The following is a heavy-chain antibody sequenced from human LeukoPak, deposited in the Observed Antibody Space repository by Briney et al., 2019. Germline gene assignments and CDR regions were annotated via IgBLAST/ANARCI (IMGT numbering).Heavy chain of an antibody. D-gene: IGHD2-15*01. CDR2: ISYDESDK. CDR1: GFTFSNYG. CDR3: AKGVVAATNAAYYGMEV. J-gene: IGHJ6*02. Sequence: GGSLRLSCAASGFTFSNYGMHWVRQAPGKGLEWVAVISYDESDKYYADSVKGRFTISRDNSKNTLYLQMNSLRPEDTAVYYCAKGVVAATNAAYYGMEVWGQGTTVTVSS. V-gene: IGHV3-30*18.